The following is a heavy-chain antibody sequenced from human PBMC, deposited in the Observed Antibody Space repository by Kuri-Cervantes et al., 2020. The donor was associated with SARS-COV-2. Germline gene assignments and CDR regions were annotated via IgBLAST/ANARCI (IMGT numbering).Heavy chain of an antibody. CDR3: VVARDYYYGSGSYPSFDY. Sequence: ESLKISCAASGFTFSSYSMNWVRQAPGKGLEWIGEINHSGSTNYNPSLKSRVTISVDTSKNQFSLKLSSVTAADTAVYYCVVARDYYYGSGSYPSFDYWGQGTLVTVSS. J-gene: IGHJ4*02. CDR2: INHSGST. CDR1: GFTFSSYS. V-gene: IGHV4-34*08. D-gene: IGHD3-10*01.